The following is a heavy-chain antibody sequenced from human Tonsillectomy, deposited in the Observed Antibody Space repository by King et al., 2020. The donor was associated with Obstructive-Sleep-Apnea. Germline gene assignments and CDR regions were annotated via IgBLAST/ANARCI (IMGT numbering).Heavy chain of an antibody. J-gene: IGHJ4*02. CDR1: GSTFSVFA. CDR3: AKAEGVTINDY. Sequence: VHLVASCGVLIPPGGSLNVSCFASGSTFSVFAMNLVRHAAWTGPCFVTVVLAGGSTHYGDSVKGRFTVSRDISKNTLYLQMNSLRVEDTAVYYCAKAEGVTINDYWGQGTLVTVSS. CDR2: VLAGGST. D-gene: IGHD3-10*01. V-gene: IGHV3-23*04.